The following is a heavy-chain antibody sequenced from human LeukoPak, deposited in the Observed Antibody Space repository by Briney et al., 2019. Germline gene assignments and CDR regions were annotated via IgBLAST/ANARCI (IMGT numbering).Heavy chain of an antibody. CDR2: IKQDGSEK. CDR1: GFTFSRYW. D-gene: IGHD2-2*01. V-gene: IGHV3-7*03. Sequence: GGSLRLSCAASGFTFSRYWMSWVRQAPGKGLEWVANIKQDGSEKYYVDSVKGRFTISRDNAKNSLYLQMNSLRAEDTAVYYCARVVGDVYSDYWGQGTLVTVSS. J-gene: IGHJ4*02. CDR3: ARVVGDVYSDY.